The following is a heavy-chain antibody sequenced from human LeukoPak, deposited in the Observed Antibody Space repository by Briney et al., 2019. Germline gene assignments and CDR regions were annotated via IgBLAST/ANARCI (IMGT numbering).Heavy chain of an antibody. CDR3: ARGRPGLAAAGTYDF. J-gene: IGHJ4*02. D-gene: IGHD6-13*01. CDR2: LNPNSGKT. CDR1: GSTFTSSD. Sequence: ASVKVSCKASGSTFTSSDINWLRQATGQGPEWMGWLNPNSGKTGYAQKFQGRVTLTHDTATSTAYMELSNLRFEDTAVYYCARGRPGLAAAGTYDFWGQGTLITVSS. V-gene: IGHV1-8*01.